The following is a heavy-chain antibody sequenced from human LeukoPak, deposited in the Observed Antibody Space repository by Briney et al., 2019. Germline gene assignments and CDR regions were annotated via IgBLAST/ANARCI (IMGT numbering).Heavy chain of an antibody. D-gene: IGHD5-18*01. CDR1: GFTFSSYV. CDR2: ISNSGGST. V-gene: IGHV3-23*01. Sequence: GGSLRLSCAASGFTFSSYVMSWVRQAPGKGLEWVSSISNSGGSTYHADSVKGRFTISRDNSKNTLYLQMNSLRAEDTAMYYCARARGDSSPASRYFDYWGQGALVTVSS. J-gene: IGHJ4*02. CDR3: ARARGDSSPASRYFDY.